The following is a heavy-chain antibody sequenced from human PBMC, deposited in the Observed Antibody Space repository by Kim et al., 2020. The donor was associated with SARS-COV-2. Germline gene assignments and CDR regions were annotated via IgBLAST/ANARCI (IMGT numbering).Heavy chain of an antibody. CDR3: ASYGSGSYDYDYGMDV. J-gene: IGHJ6*02. CDR2: IIPILGIA. V-gene: IGHV1-69*04. CDR1: GGTFSSYA. Sequence: AVKVSCKASGGTFSSYAISWVRQAPGQGLEWMGRIIPILGIANYAQKFQGRVTITADKSTSTAYMELSSLRSEDTAVYYCASYGSGSYDYDYGMDVWG. D-gene: IGHD3-10*01.